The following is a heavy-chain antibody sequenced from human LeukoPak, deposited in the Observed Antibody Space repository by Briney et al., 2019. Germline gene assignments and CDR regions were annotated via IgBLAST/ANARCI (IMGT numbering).Heavy chain of an antibody. Sequence: SETLSLTCTVSGGSISSSSYYWGWIRQPPGKGLEWIGSIYYSGSTYYNPSLKSRVTISVDTSKNQFSLKLSSVTAADTAVYYCARLRNSLYYFDYWGQGTLVTVSS. CDR3: ARLRNSLYYFDY. D-gene: IGHD4-23*01. CDR2: IYYSGST. J-gene: IGHJ4*02. CDR1: GGSISSSSYY. V-gene: IGHV4-39*01.